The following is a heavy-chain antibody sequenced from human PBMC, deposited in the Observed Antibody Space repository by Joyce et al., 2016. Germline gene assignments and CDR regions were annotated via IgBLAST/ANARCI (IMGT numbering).Heavy chain of an antibody. V-gene: IGHV1-3*01. J-gene: IGHJ4*02. CDR1: EYPFTIYA. CDR3: ARGQGGNIDY. CDR2: INAGQGNT. D-gene: IGHD1-26*01. Sequence: QVQLVQSGAEVRKPGASVKVSCKASEYPFTIYAMHWVRQDPGQRLKWRGYINAGQGNTKYSKKCQGRGTITRNTSATTAYMELSGLRFEDTALYYCARGQGGNIDYWGQGTLVSVSS.